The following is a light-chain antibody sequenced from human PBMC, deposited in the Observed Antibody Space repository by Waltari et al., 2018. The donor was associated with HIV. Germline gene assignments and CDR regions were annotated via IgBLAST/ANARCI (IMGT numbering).Light chain of an antibody. Sequence: QSALTQPRSVSGSPGQSVTISCTGTSSDIGGYNYVSWYQQHPGKAPKFMIYDVNKRPSGVPDRFSGSKSGNTASLTIYGLQAEDEADYYCCSYAGEYSYVFGTGTKVTVL. V-gene: IGLV2-11*01. CDR2: DVN. J-gene: IGLJ1*01. CDR3: CSYAGEYSYV. CDR1: SSDIGGYNY.